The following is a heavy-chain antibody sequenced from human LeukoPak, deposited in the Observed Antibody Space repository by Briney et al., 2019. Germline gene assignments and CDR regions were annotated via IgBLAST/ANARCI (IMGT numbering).Heavy chain of an antibody. D-gene: IGHD1-26*01. CDR1: GFTFSSYS. CDR3: ARDLYRTFNSGSYSAFDI. CDR2: ISSSSSYI. Sequence: GGSLRLSCAASGFTFSSYSMNWVRQAPGKGLEWVSSISSSSSYIYYADSVKGRFTISRDNAKNSLYLQMNSLRAEDTAVYYCARDLYRTFNSGSYSAFDIWGQGTMVTVSS. J-gene: IGHJ3*02. V-gene: IGHV3-21*01.